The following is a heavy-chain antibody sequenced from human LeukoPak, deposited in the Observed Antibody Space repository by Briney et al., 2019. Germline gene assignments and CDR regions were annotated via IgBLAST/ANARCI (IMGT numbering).Heavy chain of an antibody. Sequence: PGGSLRLSCAASGFTFDDYAMHWVRQPPGKGLEWVSGISWNSGSIGYADSVKGRFTITRENAKNSRYLQMNSLRAEDTALYYCAKDRGSGYYSDFDYWGQGTLVTVSS. CDR2: ISWNSGSI. CDR3: AKDRGSGYYSDFDY. V-gene: IGHV3-9*01. CDR1: GFTFDDYA. J-gene: IGHJ4*02. D-gene: IGHD3-22*01.